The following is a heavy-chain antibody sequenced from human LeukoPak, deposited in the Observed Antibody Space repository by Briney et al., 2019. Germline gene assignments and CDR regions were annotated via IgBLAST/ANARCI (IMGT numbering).Heavy chain of an antibody. CDR2: ISAYNGNT. CDR3: AREGHYFGSGSYDAFDI. J-gene: IGHJ3*02. CDR1: GYTFTSYG. Sequence: GASVKVSCKASGYTFTSYGISWVRQAPGQGLEWMGWISAYNGNTNYAQKLQGRVTMTTDTSTSTAYMELRSLRSDDTAVYYCAREGHYFGSGSYDAFDIWGQGTMVTVSS. V-gene: IGHV1-18*01. D-gene: IGHD3-10*01.